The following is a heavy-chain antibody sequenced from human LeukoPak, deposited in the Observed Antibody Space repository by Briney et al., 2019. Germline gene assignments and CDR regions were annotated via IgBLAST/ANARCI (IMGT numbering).Heavy chain of an antibody. Sequence: PGRSLRLSRSPSEFTFTIIWMSCVRPAPGERPEWVANTNRDGSEKYYVDSVKGRVTISRDNAMNFLYLQLNSLRVDDTAVYYCARDSASCRGCAFDIGGQGTVVTVSS. V-gene: IGHV3-7*01. CDR2: TNRDGSEK. CDR1: EFTFTIIW. J-gene: IGHJ3*02. D-gene: IGHD2-2*01. CDR3: ARDSASCRGCAFDI.